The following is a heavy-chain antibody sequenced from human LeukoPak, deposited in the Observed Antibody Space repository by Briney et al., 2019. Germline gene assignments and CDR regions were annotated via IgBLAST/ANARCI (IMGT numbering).Heavy chain of an antibody. J-gene: IGHJ5*02. CDR1: GDSFTGTNHH. Sequence: PSETLSLTCTVAGDSFTGTNHHWGWIRQPPGKGLEWIGSVFHSGSTYYNPSLKSRVSISIDTSKNQFSPNVTSVTAADTARYYCAREIEEGQRITVSGMVIMVWFDHWGQGTLVTVSS. CDR2: VFHSGST. D-gene: IGHD3-3*01. CDR3: AREIEEGQRITVSGMVIMVWFDH. V-gene: IGHV4-39*07.